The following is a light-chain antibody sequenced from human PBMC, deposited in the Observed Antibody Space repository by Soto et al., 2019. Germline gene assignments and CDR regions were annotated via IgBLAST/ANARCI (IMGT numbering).Light chain of an antibody. V-gene: IGKV3-15*01. CDR1: RSISNN. Sequence: EMVMTQSPATLSVSPGERVTLSCRASRSISNNLAWYQQKPGQAPRLLIYGASTRATGIPARFSGSGSGTEFTLTINSLQSEDFAMYYSQPHNHWPVVTFGGGTRVEIK. CDR3: QPHNHWPVVT. J-gene: IGKJ4*01. CDR2: GAS.